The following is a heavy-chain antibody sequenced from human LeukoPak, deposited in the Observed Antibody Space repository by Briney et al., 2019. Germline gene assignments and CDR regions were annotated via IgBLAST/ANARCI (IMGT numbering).Heavy chain of an antibody. CDR3: ARAGRDGYNYFDC. CDR2: IYYSGST. D-gene: IGHD5-24*01. J-gene: IGHJ4*02. CDR1: GGSISSYY. V-gene: IGHV4-59*01. Sequence: SETLSLTCTVSGGSISSYYWGWIRQPPGKGLEWIGYIYYSGSTNYNPSLQSRVTISVDTSKTQFSLKLRSVTAADTAVYYCARAGRDGYNYFDCWGQGTLVTVSS.